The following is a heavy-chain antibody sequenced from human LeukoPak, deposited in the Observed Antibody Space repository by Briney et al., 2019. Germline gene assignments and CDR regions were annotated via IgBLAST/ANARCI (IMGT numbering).Heavy chain of an antibody. V-gene: IGHV3-48*02. Sequence: GGSLRLSCAASGFTFSSFTMNWVRQAPGKGLEWVSYIDSSSSTIYYADSVKGRFTISRDNAKNSLYLQMNSLRDEDTAVYYCARDTEIKAVAGIFYWGQGTLVTVSS. CDR2: IDSSSSTI. CDR3: ARDTEIKAVAGIFY. CDR1: GFTFSSFT. D-gene: IGHD6-19*01. J-gene: IGHJ4*02.